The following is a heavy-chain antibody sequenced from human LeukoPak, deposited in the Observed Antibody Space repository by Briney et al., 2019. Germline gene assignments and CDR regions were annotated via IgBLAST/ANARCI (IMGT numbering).Heavy chain of an antibody. CDR2: INPNSGGT. CDR3: ARDRYYYDSSGYYHIDY. Sequence: ASVKVSCKASGYTFTGYYMHWVRQAPGQGLEWMGWINPNSGGTNYAQKFQGRVTMTRDTSISTAYMELSRLRSDDTAVYYCARDRYYYDSSGYYHIDYWGQGTLVTVSS. V-gene: IGHV1-2*02. CDR1: GYTFTGYY. D-gene: IGHD3-22*01. J-gene: IGHJ4*02.